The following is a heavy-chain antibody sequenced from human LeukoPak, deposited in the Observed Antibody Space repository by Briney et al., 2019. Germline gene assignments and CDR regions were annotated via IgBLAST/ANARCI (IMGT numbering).Heavy chain of an antibody. CDR3: ARDHYYDSSGYYLFY. D-gene: IGHD3-22*01. Sequence: PGGSLRLSCAASGFTFSDYYMSWIRQAPGKGLEWVSYISSSGSTIYYADSVKGRFTISRDNAKNSLYLQMNSLRAEDTAVCYCARDHYYDSSGYYLFYWGQGTLVTVSS. CDR1: GFTFSDYY. J-gene: IGHJ4*02. V-gene: IGHV3-11*04. CDR2: ISSSGSTI.